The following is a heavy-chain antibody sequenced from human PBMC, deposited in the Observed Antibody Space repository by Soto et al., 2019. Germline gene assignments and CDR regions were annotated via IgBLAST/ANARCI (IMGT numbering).Heavy chain of an antibody. CDR3: ARDHPDFNSGLDY. V-gene: IGHV6-1*01. D-gene: IGHD1-26*01. CDR1: GDSVSNNGAA. Sequence: PSQTLSLTCVISGDSVSNNGAAWNWIRQSPSRGLEWLGRKYYRSKWNYDYAISVKSRISINPDTSKNQFSLQLNSVTPEDTAVYYCARDHPDFNSGLDYWGQGTVVTVSS. J-gene: IGHJ4*02. CDR2: KYYRSKWNY.